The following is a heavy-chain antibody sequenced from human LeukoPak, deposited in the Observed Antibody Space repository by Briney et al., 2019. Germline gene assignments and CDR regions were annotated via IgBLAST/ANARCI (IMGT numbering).Heavy chain of an antibody. J-gene: IGHJ4*02. CDR2: ISANNGNT. CDR1: GYTFTTYG. D-gene: IGHD3-9*01. CDR3: ARDEDTDILTGNERFDY. Sequence: ASVKVSCEASGYTFTTYGIIWVRQAPGQGLEWMGWISANNGNTNYAQNLQGRVTMTTDTSTSTAYMELRSLRSDDTAVYYCARDEDTDILTGNERFDYWGQGTLVTVSS. V-gene: IGHV1-18*01.